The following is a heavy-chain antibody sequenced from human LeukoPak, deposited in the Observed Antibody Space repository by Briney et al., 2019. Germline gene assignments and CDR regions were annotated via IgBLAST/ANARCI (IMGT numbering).Heavy chain of an antibody. CDR1: GYTFTSYG. CDR3: ATLGIAVAGTPLDY. V-gene: IGHV1-18*01. Sequence: ASVTVSCKASGYTFTSYGISWVRQAPGQGLEWMGWISAYNGNTNYAQKLQGRVTMTTDTSTSTAYMELRSLRSDDTAVYYCATLGIAVAGTPLDYWGQGTLVTVSS. J-gene: IGHJ4*02. CDR2: ISAYNGNT. D-gene: IGHD6-19*01.